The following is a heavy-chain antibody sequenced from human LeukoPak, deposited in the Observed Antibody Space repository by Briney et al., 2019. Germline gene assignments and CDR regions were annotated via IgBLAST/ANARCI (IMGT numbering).Heavy chain of an antibody. CDR3: AVAYGMAV. Sequence: SETLSLTCTVSGGSISSSNHYWGWIRQPPGKGLEWIGSIYYSGSIYYNPSLKSRVTISVDTSKNQFSLKLSSVTAADTAVYYCAVAYGMAVWGQGTTVTVSS. V-gene: IGHV4-39*01. D-gene: IGHD5-12*01. CDR2: IYYSGSI. CDR1: GGSISSSNHY. J-gene: IGHJ6*02.